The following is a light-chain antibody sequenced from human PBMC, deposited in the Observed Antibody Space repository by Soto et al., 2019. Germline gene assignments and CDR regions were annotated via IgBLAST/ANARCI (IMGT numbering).Light chain of an antibody. CDR1: SSDVGGYDY. J-gene: IGLJ1*01. V-gene: IGLV2-14*01. Sequence: QSALAQPASVSGYPGQSNTISCTGTSSDVGGYDYVSWYQQHPGKAPKLLIYEVSDRPSGVSTRFSGSKSGSTASLTISGLQTEDEADYYCTSYTTIGTLDLFGTGTKVTV. CDR2: EVS. CDR3: TSYTTIGTLDL.